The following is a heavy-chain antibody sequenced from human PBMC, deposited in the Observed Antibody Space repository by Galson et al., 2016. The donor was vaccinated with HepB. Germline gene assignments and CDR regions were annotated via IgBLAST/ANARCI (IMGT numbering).Heavy chain of an antibody. Sequence: SLRLSCAVSGLDFRRSWMHWVRQTPGKGLVWVSRINAAGTATGYADSVKGRFTISRDDAKNTLYLQMNTLRVEDTAVYYCTRETRWYFDLWGRGTLLTVSS. V-gene: IGHV3-74*01. CDR3: TRETRWYFDL. CDR1: GLDFRRSW. J-gene: IGHJ2*01. CDR2: INAAGTAT.